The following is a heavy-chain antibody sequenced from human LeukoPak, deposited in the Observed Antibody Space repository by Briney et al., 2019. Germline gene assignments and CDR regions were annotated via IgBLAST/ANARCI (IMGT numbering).Heavy chain of an antibody. CDR2: ISSDGYRT. J-gene: IGHJ4*02. CDR3: AKGLGAGSVLARPLHY. Sequence: GGSLRLSCAASGFPFSTYDMHWVRQAPEKGLQWVALISSDGYRTHYPHSVRGRFTISRDHFKNTVDLQMISVTAEDTTMYFCAKGLGAGSVLARPLHYWGQGTLVTVSS. V-gene: IGHV3-30*18. D-gene: IGHD3-10*01. CDR1: GFPFSTYD.